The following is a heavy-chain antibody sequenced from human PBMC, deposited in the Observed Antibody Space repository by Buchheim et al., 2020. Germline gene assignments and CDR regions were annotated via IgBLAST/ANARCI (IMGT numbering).Heavy chain of an antibody. D-gene: IGHD3-22*01. V-gene: IGHV4-30-4*01. CDR1: GGSVSSGDYY. J-gene: IGHJ4*02. CDR2: IHYSGST. CDR3: ARQNSGYFAY. Sequence: QVQLQESGPGLLKPSQTLSLTCSVSGGSVSSGDYYWSWIRQPPGKGLEWIGYIHYSGSTYYNPSLKSRVFLSRDTSKNQLSLKMTSVTATDTAVYYCARQNSGYFAYWGQGT.